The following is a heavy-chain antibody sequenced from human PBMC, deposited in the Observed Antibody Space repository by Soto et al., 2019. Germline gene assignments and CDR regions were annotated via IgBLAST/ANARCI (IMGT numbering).Heavy chain of an antibody. Sequence: QVQLQQWGAGLLKPSETLSLTCAVYGGSFSGYYWSWIRQPPGRGLEWIGEINHSGSTNYNPSLKSRFTMSVDTSKNQFSLKLSSVTAADTAVYFCARAVGGYDFWSASYYYYYYMDVWGKGTTVTVSS. D-gene: IGHD3-3*01. CDR3: ARAVGGYDFWSASYYYYYYMDV. J-gene: IGHJ6*03. CDR1: GGSFSGYY. V-gene: IGHV4-34*01. CDR2: INHSGST.